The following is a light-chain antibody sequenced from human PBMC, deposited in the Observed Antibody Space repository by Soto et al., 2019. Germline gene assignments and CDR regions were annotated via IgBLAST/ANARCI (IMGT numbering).Light chain of an antibody. V-gene: IGLV1-44*01. Sequence: QSALTQPPSASGTPGQRVTISCSGSRSNIGSNTVNWYQQLPGTAPRLLIYRNNQRPSGVPDRFSGSKSGTSASLAISGLQSEDEADYYCAAWDDSLNGPVFGGGTQLTVL. CDR3: AAWDDSLNGPV. CDR1: RSNIGSNT. J-gene: IGLJ3*02. CDR2: RNN.